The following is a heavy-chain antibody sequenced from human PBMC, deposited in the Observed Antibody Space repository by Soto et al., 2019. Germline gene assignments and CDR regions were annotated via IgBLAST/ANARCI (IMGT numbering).Heavy chain of an antibody. CDR3: ARVGISTICYNYYDGMDV. V-gene: IGHV1-69*05. CDR2: IIPIFGTA. CDR1: GGTFSSYA. D-gene: IGHD2-2*02. J-gene: IGHJ6*02. Sequence: QVPLVQSGAEVKKPGSSVKVSCKASGGTFSSYAISWVRQAPGQGLEWVGGIIPIFGTANYAQKFQDRVTITSDESTSTAYMELSSLRYEDTAVYYFARVGISTICYNYYDGMDVWGQGTLVTVSS.